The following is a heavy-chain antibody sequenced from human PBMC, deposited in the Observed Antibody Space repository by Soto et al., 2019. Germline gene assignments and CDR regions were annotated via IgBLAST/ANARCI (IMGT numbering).Heavy chain of an antibody. D-gene: IGHD3-22*01. CDR3: ARANYFESSGPFDD. Sequence: SETLSLTCTVSGGSLSSGAYYWSWIRQHPGKGLEWIGYIYYSGSTYYNPSLESRVTLSVDTSTKQFSLKVSSVTAADTAVYYCARANYFESSGPFDDWGTGTLVTVSS. V-gene: IGHV4-31*03. CDR2: IYYSGST. CDR1: GGSLSSGAYY. J-gene: IGHJ4*02.